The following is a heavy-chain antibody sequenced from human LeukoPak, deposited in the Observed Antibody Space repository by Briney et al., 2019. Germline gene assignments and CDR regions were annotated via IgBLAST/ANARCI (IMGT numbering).Heavy chain of an antibody. Sequence: ASVKVSCKASGYTFTGYYMHWVRQAPGQGLEWMGWINPNSGGTNYAQKFQGRVTMTRDTSIRTAYMELSRLRSDDTAVYYCAGEGTMVRGVRGDAFDIWGQGTMVTVSS. CDR2: INPNSGGT. D-gene: IGHD3-10*01. J-gene: IGHJ3*02. V-gene: IGHV1-2*02. CDR3: AGEGTMVRGVRGDAFDI. CDR1: GYTFTGYY.